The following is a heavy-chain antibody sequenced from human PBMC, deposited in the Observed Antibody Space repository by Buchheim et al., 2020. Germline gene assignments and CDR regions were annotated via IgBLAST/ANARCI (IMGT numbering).Heavy chain of an antibody. Sequence: ELQLVESGGGLVQPGGSLRLSCAASGFTFSSYSMNWVRQAPGKGLEWVSYISSSSSTIYYADSVKGRFTISRDNAKNSLYLQMNSLRAEDTAVYYCARGVLGVGDYWGQGTL. CDR3: ARGVLGVGDY. J-gene: IGHJ4*02. CDR2: ISSSSSTI. V-gene: IGHV3-48*01. D-gene: IGHD3-3*01. CDR1: GFTFSSYS.